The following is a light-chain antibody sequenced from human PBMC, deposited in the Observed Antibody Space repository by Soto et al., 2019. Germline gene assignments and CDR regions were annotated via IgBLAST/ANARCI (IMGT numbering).Light chain of an antibody. J-gene: IGKJ1*01. CDR1: QSISSW. CDR2: KAS. CDR3: QQYNSYSKT. Sequence: DIQMTQSPSTLSASVGDRVTITCRASQSISSWLAWYHQKPGKAPKLLIYKASSLESGVPSRFSGSGSGTEFPLTISSLQPDDFATYYCQQYNSYSKTFGQGTKVEIK. V-gene: IGKV1-5*03.